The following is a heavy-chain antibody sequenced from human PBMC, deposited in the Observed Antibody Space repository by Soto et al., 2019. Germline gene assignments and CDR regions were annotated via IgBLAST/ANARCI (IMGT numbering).Heavy chain of an antibody. D-gene: IGHD2-2*01. V-gene: IGHV4-59*08. J-gene: IGHJ6*03. CDR3: AGRDCSGTNCYYLDYSDMDV. CDR1: GGSFSSYY. Sequence: QVQLQESGPGLVRPSETLSLTCTVSGGSFSSYYWTWIRQSPGKGLEWIGYIYYSGSTDYNPSLSGRLAISIDASKNHFSLRLTFMSVGDTAVYYCAGRDCSGTNCYYLDYSDMDVWGKGTTVTVSS. CDR2: IYYSGST.